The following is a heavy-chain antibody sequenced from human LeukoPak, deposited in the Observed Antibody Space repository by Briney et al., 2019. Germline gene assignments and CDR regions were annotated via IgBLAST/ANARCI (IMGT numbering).Heavy chain of an antibody. CDR1: GFTFSSYS. D-gene: IGHD3-22*01. V-gene: IGHV3-21*01. CDR2: ISSSSGYI. J-gene: IGHJ4*02. Sequence: GGSLRLSCAASGFTFSSYSMNWVRQAPGKGLGWVSSISSSSGYIYYADSVKGRFTISRDNAKNSLYLQMDSLRAEDTAVYYCARAATEQLYDSSGYTPFDYWGQGTLVTVSS. CDR3: ARAATEQLYDSSGYTPFDY.